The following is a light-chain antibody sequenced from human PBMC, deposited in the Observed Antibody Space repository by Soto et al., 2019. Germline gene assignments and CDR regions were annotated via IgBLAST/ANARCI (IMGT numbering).Light chain of an antibody. CDR3: QQYGGSPIT. J-gene: IGKJ5*01. V-gene: IGKV3-20*01. Sequence: EIVLTQSPGTLPLSPGERATLSCRASQSVSSTYLVWYQQKPGQAPRLLIYGATSRATGIPDRFSGSGSGTDFTLTISRLEPEDFAVYYCQQYGGSPITFGQGTRLEIK. CDR1: QSVSSTY. CDR2: GAT.